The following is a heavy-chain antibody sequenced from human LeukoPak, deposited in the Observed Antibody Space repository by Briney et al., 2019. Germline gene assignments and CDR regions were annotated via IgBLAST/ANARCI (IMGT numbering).Heavy chain of an antibody. CDR3: ARSGIEDIVLMVYAHFDY. CDR2: INHSGST. CDR1: GGSFSGYY. Sequence: SETLSLTCAVYGGSFSGYYWSWIRQPPGKRLEWIGEINHSGSTNYNPSLKSRVTISVDTSKNPFSLKLSSVTAADTAVYYCARSGIEDIVLMVYAHFDYWGQGTLVTVSS. V-gene: IGHV4-34*01. D-gene: IGHD2-8*01. J-gene: IGHJ4*02.